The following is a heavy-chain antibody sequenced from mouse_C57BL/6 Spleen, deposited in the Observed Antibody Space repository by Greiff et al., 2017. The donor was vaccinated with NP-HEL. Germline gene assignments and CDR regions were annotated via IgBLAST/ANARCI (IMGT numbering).Heavy chain of an antibody. CDR3: ARDYGSSYAGCAY. CDR1: GYTFTDYN. J-gene: IGHJ3*01. V-gene: IGHV1-18*01. Sequence: VQLQQSGPELVKPGASVKIPCKASGYTFTDYNMDWVKQSPGKSLEWIGDINPNNGGTIYNQKFKGKATLTVDKSSSTAYMELRSLTSEDTAVYYCARDYGSSYAGCAYWGQGTLVTVAA. CDR2: INPNNGGT. D-gene: IGHD1-1*01.